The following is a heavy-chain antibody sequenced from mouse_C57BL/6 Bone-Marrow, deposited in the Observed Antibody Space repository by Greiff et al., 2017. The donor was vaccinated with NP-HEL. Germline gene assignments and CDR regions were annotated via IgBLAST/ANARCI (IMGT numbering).Heavy chain of an antibody. V-gene: IGHV1-22*01. CDR2: INPNNGGT. CDR1: GYTFTDYN. J-gene: IGHJ3*01. CDR3: ASPGTRGFAY. Sequence: EVQLQQSGPELVKPGASVKMSCKASGYTFTDYNMHWVKQSHGKSLEWIGYINPNNGGTSYNQKFKGKATLTVNKSSSTAYMELRSLTSEDSAVYDCASPGTRGFAYWGQGTLVTVSA. D-gene: IGHD4-1*01.